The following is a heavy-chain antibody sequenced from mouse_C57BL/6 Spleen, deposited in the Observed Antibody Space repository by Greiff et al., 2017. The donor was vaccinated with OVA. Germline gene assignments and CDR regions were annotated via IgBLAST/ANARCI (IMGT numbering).Heavy chain of an antibody. D-gene: IGHD2-4*01. Sequence: QVQLKQPGAELVKPGASVKMSCKASGYTFTSYWITWVKQRPGQGLEWIGDIYPGSGSTNYNEKFKSKATLTVDTSSSTAYMQLSSLTSEDSAVYYCARVYYDYDGGLADWGQGTLVTVSA. CDR1: GYTFTSYW. V-gene: IGHV1-55*01. CDR2: IYPGSGST. CDR3: ARVYYDYDGGLAD. J-gene: IGHJ3*01.